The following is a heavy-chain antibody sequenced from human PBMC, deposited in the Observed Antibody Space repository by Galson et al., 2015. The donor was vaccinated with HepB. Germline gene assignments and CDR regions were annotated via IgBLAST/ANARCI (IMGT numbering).Heavy chain of an antibody. V-gene: IGHV3-49*03. Sequence: SLRLSCAGSGFTFGDYIMSWFRQAPGKGLEWVGFIRSNGYGGTTEYAASVKGRFTVSRDDSKNIAYLQMNSLKTEDTAVYYCTRRLRGVYHFDYWGQGTLVTVSS. J-gene: IGHJ4*02. CDR3: TRRLRGVYHFDY. D-gene: IGHD3-16*02. CDR1: GFTFGDYI. CDR2: IRSNGYGGTT.